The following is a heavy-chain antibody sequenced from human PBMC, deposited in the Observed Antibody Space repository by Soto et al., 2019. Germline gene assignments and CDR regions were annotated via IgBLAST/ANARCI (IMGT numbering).Heavy chain of an antibody. Sequence: EVQLLESGGGLVQPGGSLRLSCAASGFTFSNYAMSWVRQAPGKGLEWVSAISGSGGSTYYADSVKGRFTISRDNSKNTLYLQMNSLRAEDTAVYYCAKDPVGATHPYYFYFWGLGTLVTVSS. D-gene: IGHD1-26*01. CDR2: ISGSGGST. CDR3: AKDPVGATHPYYFYF. CDR1: GFTFSNYA. V-gene: IGHV3-23*01. J-gene: IGHJ4*02.